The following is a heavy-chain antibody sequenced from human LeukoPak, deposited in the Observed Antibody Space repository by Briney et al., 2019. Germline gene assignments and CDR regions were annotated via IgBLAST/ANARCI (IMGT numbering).Heavy chain of an antibody. CDR1: GFTFSSYG. V-gene: IGHV3-23*01. CDR2: ISGSGGST. Sequence: GGSLRLSCAASGFTFSSYGMSWVRQAPGKGLEWVSAISGSGGSTYYADSVKGRFTISRDNSKNTLYLQMNSLRAEDTAVYYCAKDGDSSGDFGYFDYWAREPWSPFPQ. J-gene: IGHJ4*02. D-gene: IGHD6-19*01. CDR3: AKDGDSSGDFGYFDY.